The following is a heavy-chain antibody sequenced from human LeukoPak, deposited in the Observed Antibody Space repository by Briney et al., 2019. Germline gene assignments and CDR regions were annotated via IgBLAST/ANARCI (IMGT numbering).Heavy chain of an antibody. V-gene: IGHV3-66*01. D-gene: IGHD5-24*01. Sequence: GGSLRLSCAASGFTVSSNYMSWVRQAPGKGLEWVSVIYSGGSKYYEVSVKGRFTISRDNSKNTLYLQMNSLRAEDTAVYYCAREPRGRWLQQSDAETNWGQGTLVTVSS. CDR3: AREPRGRWLQQSDAETN. J-gene: IGHJ4*02. CDR1: GFTVSSNY. CDR2: IYSGGSK.